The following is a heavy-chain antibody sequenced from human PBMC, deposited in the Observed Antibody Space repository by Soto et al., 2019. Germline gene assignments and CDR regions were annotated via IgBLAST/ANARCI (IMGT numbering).Heavy chain of an antibody. CDR2: IYYSGST. Sequence: QLLESGPGLVKPSETLSLTCTVSGGSISSSSYYWGWIRQPPGKGLEWIGSIYYSGSTYYNPSLKSRVTISVDTSKNQFSLKLSSVTAADTAVYYCARRGVAARRNWFDPWGQGTLVTVSS. CDR1: GGSISSSSYY. CDR3: ARRGVAARRNWFDP. D-gene: IGHD6-6*01. J-gene: IGHJ5*02. V-gene: IGHV4-39*01.